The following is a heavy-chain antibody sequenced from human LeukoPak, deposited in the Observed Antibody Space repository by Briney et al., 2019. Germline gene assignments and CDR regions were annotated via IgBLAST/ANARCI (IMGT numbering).Heavy chain of an antibody. D-gene: IGHD6-6*01. CDR1: GFTFSSYA. CDR2: ISYDGSNK. Sequence: PGRSLRLSCAASGFTFSSYAMHWVRQAPGKGLEWVAVISYDGSNKYYADSVKGRFTISRDNSKNSLYLQMNSLRAEDTAVYYCASEGFGSSYFDYWGQGTLVTVSS. J-gene: IGHJ4*02. CDR3: ASEGFGSSYFDY. V-gene: IGHV3-30-3*01.